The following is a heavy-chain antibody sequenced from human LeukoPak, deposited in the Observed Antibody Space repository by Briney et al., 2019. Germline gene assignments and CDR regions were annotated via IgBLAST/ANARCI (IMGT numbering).Heavy chain of an antibody. J-gene: IGHJ6*02. D-gene: IGHD6-13*01. Sequence: GGSLRLSCAASGFTFSSYAMHWVRQAPGKGLEWVAVISYDGSNKYYADSVKGRFTISRDNSKNTLYLQMNSLRAEDTAVYYCARVSGSSWTRAQNYYYYGMDVWGQGTTVTVSS. CDR1: GFTFSSYA. CDR3: ARVSGSSWTRAQNYYYYGMDV. CDR2: ISYDGSNK. V-gene: IGHV3-30-3*01.